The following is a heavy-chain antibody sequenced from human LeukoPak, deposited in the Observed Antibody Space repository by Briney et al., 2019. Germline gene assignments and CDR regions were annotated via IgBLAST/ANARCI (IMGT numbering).Heavy chain of an antibody. D-gene: IGHD5-18*01. Sequence: PGGSLRLSCALSGFTLSQYWMSWVRQAPGKGLEWVADTKQDGSEIHYVDSVKGRFTISRDNAKNSLYLQMNSLRVEDTAVYYCARYDTAMDSFDYWGQGTLVTVSS. CDR2: TKQDGSEI. J-gene: IGHJ4*02. CDR1: GFTLSQYW. CDR3: ARYDTAMDSFDY. V-gene: IGHV3-7*01.